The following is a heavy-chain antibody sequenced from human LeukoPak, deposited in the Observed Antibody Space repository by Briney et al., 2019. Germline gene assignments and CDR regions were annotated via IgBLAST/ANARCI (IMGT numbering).Heavy chain of an antibody. CDR3: ARGSWTPVLNYGMDV. V-gene: IGHV4-59*01. J-gene: IGHJ6*02. CDR2: IYYSGST. Sequence: SETLSLTCTVSGGSISSYYWSWIRQPPGKGLEWIGYIYYSGSTNYNPSLKSRVTISVDTSKNQFSLKLSSVTAADTAVYYCARGSWTPVLNYGMDVWGQGTTVTVSS. D-gene: IGHD2-8*02. CDR1: GGSISSYY.